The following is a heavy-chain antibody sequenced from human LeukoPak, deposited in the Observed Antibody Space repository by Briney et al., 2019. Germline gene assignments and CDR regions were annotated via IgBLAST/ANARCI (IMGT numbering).Heavy chain of an antibody. CDR2: INPNSGGT. Sequence: ASVKVSCKASGYTFTGYYMHWVRQAPGQGLEWMGWINPNSGGTNYAQKFQGRVTMTRDTSISTAYMELSRLRSDDTAVYYCASPLSYDFWSGIYAFDIWGQGTMVTVSS. CDR1: GYTFTGYY. J-gene: IGHJ3*02. V-gene: IGHV1-2*02. CDR3: ASPLSYDFWSGIYAFDI. D-gene: IGHD3-3*01.